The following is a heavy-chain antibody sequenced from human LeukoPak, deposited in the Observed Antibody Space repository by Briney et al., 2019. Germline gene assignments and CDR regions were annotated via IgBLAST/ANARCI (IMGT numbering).Heavy chain of an antibody. CDR2: IIPIFGTA. D-gene: IGHD2-21*02. CDR3: ARLGPYCGGDCYSSAGY. Sequence: SVKVSCKASGGTFSSYAISWVRQAPGQGLEWMGGIIPIFGTANYAQKFQGRVTITTDESTSTAYLELSSLRSEDTAVYYCARLGPYCGGDCYSSAGYWGQGTLVTVSS. J-gene: IGHJ4*02. V-gene: IGHV1-69*05. CDR1: GGTFSSYA.